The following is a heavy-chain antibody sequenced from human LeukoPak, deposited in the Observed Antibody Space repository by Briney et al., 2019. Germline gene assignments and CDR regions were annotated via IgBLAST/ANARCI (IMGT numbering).Heavy chain of an antibody. Sequence: PGGSLRLSCAASGFTFSSYAMHWVRQAPGKGLEWVAVISYDGSNKYYADSVKGRFTISRDNSKNTLYLQMNSLRAEDTAVYYCASPHKDYWGQGTLVTVSS. V-gene: IGHV3-30-3*01. CDR1: GFTFSSYA. CDR3: ASPHKDY. J-gene: IGHJ4*02. CDR2: ISYDGSNK.